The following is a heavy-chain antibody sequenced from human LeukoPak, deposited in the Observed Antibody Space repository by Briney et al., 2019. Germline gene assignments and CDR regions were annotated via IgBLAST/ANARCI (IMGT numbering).Heavy chain of an antibody. V-gene: IGHV4-34*01. CDR2: INHSGST. D-gene: IGHD2-2*02. CDR1: GGSFSGYY. Sequence: PSETLSLTCAVYGGSFSGYYWSWIRQPPGNGLEWIGEINHSGSTNYNPSLKSRVTISVDTSKNQFSLKLSSVTAADTAVYYCARFLVVPAAIRRQYNWFDPWGQGTLVTVSS. J-gene: IGHJ5*02. CDR3: ARFLVVPAAIRRQYNWFDP.